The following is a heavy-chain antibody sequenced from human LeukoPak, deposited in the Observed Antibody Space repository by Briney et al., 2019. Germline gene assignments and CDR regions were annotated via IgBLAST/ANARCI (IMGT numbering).Heavy chain of an antibody. J-gene: IGHJ6*03. CDR3: ASGYSDYADYYNYYMDV. Sequence: SVKVSCKASGYTFTSYDINWVRQATGQGLEWMGWMNPNSGSTGYAQKFQGRVTMTRDTSITTAYMELSRLTSDDTAVYYCASGYSDYADYYNYYMDVWGKGTTVTVSS. V-gene: IGHV1-8*01. D-gene: IGHD4-11*01. CDR1: GYTFTSYD. CDR2: MNPNSGST.